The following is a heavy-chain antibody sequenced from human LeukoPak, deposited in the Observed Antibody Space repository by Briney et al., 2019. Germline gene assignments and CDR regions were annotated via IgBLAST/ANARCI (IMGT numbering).Heavy chain of an antibody. J-gene: IGHJ1*01. CDR3: AKGDWVYGDYREYFQH. Sequence: PGGSLRLSCEVTGFILSDHYMSWIRQAPGKGLEWVSAISGSGGSTYYADSVKGRFTISRDNSRNTLYLQMNSLRAEDTAVYYCAKGDWVYGDYREYFQHWGQGTLVTVSS. CDR1: GFILSDHY. D-gene: IGHD4-17*01. V-gene: IGHV3-23*01. CDR2: ISGSGGST.